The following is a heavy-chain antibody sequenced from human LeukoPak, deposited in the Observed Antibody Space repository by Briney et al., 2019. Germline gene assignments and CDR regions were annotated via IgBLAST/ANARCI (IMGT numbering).Heavy chain of an antibody. CDR3: ARGLAVAGYYYGMDV. CDR1: GGSFSGYY. CDR2: INHSGST. Sequence: PSETLSLTCAVYGGSFSGYYWSWIRQPPGKGLEWIGEINHSGSTNYNPSLKSRVTISVDTFKNQFSLKLSSVTAADTAVYYCARGLAVAGYYYGMDVWGQGTTVTVSS. D-gene: IGHD6-19*01. V-gene: IGHV4-34*01. J-gene: IGHJ6*02.